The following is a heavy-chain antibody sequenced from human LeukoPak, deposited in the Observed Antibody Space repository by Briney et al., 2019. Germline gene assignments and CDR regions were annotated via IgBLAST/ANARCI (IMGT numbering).Heavy chain of an antibody. V-gene: IGHV3-48*04. CDR3: ARDRLVNMVRGAIDC. Sequence: GGSLRLSCAASGFSFSSYSMHWVRQAPGKGLEWISYISSANTIYYADSVKGRFAISRDNAKNSLYLQMNSLRADDTAVYYCARDRLVNMVRGAIDCWGQGTLVTVSS. D-gene: IGHD3-10*01. J-gene: IGHJ4*02. CDR2: ISSANTI. CDR1: GFSFSSYS.